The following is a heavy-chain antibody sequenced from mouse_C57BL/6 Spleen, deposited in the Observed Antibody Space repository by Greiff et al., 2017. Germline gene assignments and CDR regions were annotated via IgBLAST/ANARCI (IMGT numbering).Heavy chain of an antibody. V-gene: IGHV1-82*01. D-gene: IGHD2-4*01. CDR1: GYAFSSSW. J-gene: IGHJ2*01. Sequence: VQLQQSGPELVKPGASVKISCKASGYAFSSSWMNWVKQRPGKGLEWIGRIYPGDGDTNYNGKFKGKATLTADKSSSTAYRQLSSLTSEDSAVYYCARWMITSYFDGWGQGTTLTVSS. CDR2: IYPGDGDT. CDR3: ARWMITSYFDG.